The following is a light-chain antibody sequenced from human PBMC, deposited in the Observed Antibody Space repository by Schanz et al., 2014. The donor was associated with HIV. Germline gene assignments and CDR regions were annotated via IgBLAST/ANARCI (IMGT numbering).Light chain of an antibody. J-gene: IGLJ1*01. CDR1: SSDVGGYKY. Sequence: QSALTQPPSASGSPGQSVTISCTGTSSDVGGYKYVSWYQQHPGKAPKLLIYEVSKRPLGVPDRFSGSKSGNTASLTVSRLQAEDEADYYCSSFSTSDTPIFGTGTKLTVL. V-gene: IGLV2-8*01. CDR2: EVS. CDR3: SSFSTSDTPI.